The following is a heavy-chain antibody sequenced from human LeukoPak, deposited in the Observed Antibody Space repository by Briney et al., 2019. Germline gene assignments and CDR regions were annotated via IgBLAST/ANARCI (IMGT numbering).Heavy chain of an antibody. J-gene: IGHJ4*02. CDR2: INNDGSYI. D-gene: IGHD1-26*01. Sequence: GSLRLSCAASGFIFSNSAMNWVRQAPGKGLEWVSSINNDGSYIYYAGSVKGRFTISRDNAKNSLYLRLNSLRVEDTAVYYCARESRGREGGADYWGQGTLVTVSS. CDR1: GFIFSNSA. CDR3: ARESRGREGGADY. V-gene: IGHV3-21*01.